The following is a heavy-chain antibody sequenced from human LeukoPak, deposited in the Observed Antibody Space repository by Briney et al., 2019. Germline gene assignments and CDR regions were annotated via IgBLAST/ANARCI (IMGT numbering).Heavy chain of an antibody. J-gene: IGHJ5*02. CDR3: ARDLGDYPTGWFDP. CDR1: GFTFSSYS. CDR2: ISSTSSYL. D-gene: IGHD4-17*01. Sequence: PGGAVSVSCAASGFTFSSYSMNWVRQAPGRGLEWVSSISSTSSYLYYADSVKGRFTISRDNAENSLYLQINSLRAEDTAVYYCARDLGDYPTGWFDPWRQGTLVTVSS. V-gene: IGHV3-21*01.